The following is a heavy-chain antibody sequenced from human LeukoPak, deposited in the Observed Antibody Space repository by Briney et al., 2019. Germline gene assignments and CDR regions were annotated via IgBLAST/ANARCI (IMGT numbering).Heavy chain of an antibody. Sequence: SSVKVSCKASGCTFSSYAISWVRQAPGQGLEWMGGIIPIFGTANYAQKFQGRVTITADESTSTAYMELSSLRSEDTAVYYCASVLAAAGIDVFDYWGQGTLVTASS. CDR1: GCTFSSYA. V-gene: IGHV1-69*13. CDR3: ASVLAAAGIDVFDY. J-gene: IGHJ4*02. CDR2: IIPIFGTA. D-gene: IGHD6-13*01.